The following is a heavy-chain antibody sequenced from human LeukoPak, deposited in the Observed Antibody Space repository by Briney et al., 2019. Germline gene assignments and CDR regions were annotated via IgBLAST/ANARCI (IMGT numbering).Heavy chain of an antibody. D-gene: IGHD3-22*01. CDR1: GFTFSSYA. CDR2: ISGSGAYI. V-gene: IGHV3-21*01. CDR3: ASNYYDSSGYPY. J-gene: IGHJ4*02. Sequence: GGSLRLSCAASGFTFSSYAMSWVRQAPGKGLEWVSSISGSGAYIYYADSVKGRFTISRDNAKNSLYLQMNSLRAEDTAVYYCASNYYDSSGYPYWGQGTLVTVSS.